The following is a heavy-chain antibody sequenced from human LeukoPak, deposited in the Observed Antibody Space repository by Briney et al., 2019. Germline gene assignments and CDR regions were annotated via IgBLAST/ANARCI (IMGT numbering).Heavy chain of an antibody. CDR3: ARERKVRGVGYGMDV. V-gene: IGHV4-59*01. J-gene: IGHJ6*04. CDR2: IYYSGST. D-gene: IGHD3-10*01. CDR1: GGSISSYY. Sequence: SETLSLTCTVSGGSISSYYWSWIRQPPGKGLEWIGYIYYSGSTNYNPSLKSRVTISVDTSKNQFSLKLSSVTAADTAVYYCARERKVRGVGYGMDVWGKGTTVTVSS.